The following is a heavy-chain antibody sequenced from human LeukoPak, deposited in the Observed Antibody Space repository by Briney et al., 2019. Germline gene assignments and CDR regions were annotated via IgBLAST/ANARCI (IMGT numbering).Heavy chain of an antibody. CDR2: ISGSGGST. CDR3: AKGERFLEWLSED. CDR1: GFTFSSYA. V-gene: IGHV3-23*01. D-gene: IGHD3-3*01. J-gene: IGHJ4*02. Sequence: PGGSLRLSCAASGFTFSSYAMSWVRQAPGKGLGWVSAISGSGGSTYYADSVKGRFTISRDNSKNTLYLQMNSLRAEDTAVYYCAKGERFLEWLSEDWGQGTLVTVSS.